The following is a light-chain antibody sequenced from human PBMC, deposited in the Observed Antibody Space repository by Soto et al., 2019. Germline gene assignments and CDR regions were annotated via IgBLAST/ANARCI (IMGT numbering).Light chain of an antibody. CDR2: EVT. Sequence: QSALTQPPSASGSPGQSVTISCTGTSSDVGGYNYVSWYQQHPGRPPKLMIYEVTKRPLGVPDRFSGSKSGNTASLTVSRLQAEDEADYYCSSYAGSNNYVFGPGTKVTVL. CDR1: SSDVGGYNY. CDR3: SSYAGSNNYV. V-gene: IGLV2-8*01. J-gene: IGLJ1*01.